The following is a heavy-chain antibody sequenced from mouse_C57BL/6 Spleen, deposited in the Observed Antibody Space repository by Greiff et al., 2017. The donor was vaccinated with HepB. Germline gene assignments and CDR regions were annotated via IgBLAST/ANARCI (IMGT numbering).Heavy chain of an antibody. V-gene: IGHV5-12*01. CDR1: GFTFSDYY. CDR2: ISNGGGST. CDR3: ARLDWDVAY. J-gene: IGHJ3*01. D-gene: IGHD4-1*01. Sequence: EVKLVESGGGLVQPGGSLKLSCAASGFTFSDYYMYWVRQTPEKRLEWVAYISNGGGSTYYPDTVKGRFTISRDNAKNTLYLQMSRLKSEDTAMYYCARLDWDVAYWGQGTLVTVSA.